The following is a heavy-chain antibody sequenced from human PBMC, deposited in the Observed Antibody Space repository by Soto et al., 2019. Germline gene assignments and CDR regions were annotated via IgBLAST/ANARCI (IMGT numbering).Heavy chain of an antibody. Sequence: GASVKVSCKASGYTFTSYGISWVRQAPGQGLEWMGWISAYNGNTNYAQKLQGRVTMTTDTSTSTAYMELRSLRSDDTAVYYCASSDSSSWYAGGGLLTPKYYYYYGMDVWGQGTTVTVSS. J-gene: IGHJ6*02. CDR3: ASSDSSSWYAGGGLLTPKYYYYYGMDV. V-gene: IGHV1-18*01. D-gene: IGHD6-13*01. CDR2: ISAYNGNT. CDR1: GYTFTSYG.